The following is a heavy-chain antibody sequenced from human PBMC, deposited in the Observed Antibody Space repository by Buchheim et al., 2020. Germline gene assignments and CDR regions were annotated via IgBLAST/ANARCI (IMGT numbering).Heavy chain of an antibody. V-gene: IGHV4-59*01. Sequence: QVQLQESGPGLVKPSETLSLTCTVSGGSISSYYWSWIRQPPGKGLEWIGYIYYSGSTNYHPSLKSRVTITVEPSQNQFSLKLSSVTAADTAVYYCARARYCSSTSCYGIGASYFDYWGQGTL. J-gene: IGHJ4*02. D-gene: IGHD2-2*01. CDR1: GGSISSYY. CDR3: ARARYCSSTSCYGIGASYFDY. CDR2: IYYSGST.